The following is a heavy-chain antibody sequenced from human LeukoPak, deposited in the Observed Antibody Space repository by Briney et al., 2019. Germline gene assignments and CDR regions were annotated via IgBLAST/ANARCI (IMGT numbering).Heavy chain of an antibody. D-gene: IGHD5-18*01. CDR2: IYYSGST. CDR1: GGPISSYY. V-gene: IGHV4-59*01. J-gene: IGHJ4*02. Sequence: SETLSLTCTVSGGPISSYYWSWIRQPPGKGLEWIGYIYYSGSTNYNPSLKSRVTISVDTSKNQFSLKLSSVTAADTAVYYCASSRLDTAFDYWGQGTLVTVSS. CDR3: ASSRLDTAFDY.